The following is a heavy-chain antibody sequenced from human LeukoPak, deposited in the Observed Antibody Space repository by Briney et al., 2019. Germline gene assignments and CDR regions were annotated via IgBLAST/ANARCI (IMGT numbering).Heavy chain of an antibody. CDR2: ISGSGGST. CDR3: AKASYYYDSSGYYYLSYFDL. J-gene: IGHJ2*01. Sequence: GGSLRLSCAASGFTFSSYAMSRVRQAPGKGLEWVSAISGSGGSTYYADSVKGRFTISRDNSKNTLYLQMNSLRAEDTAVYYCAKASYYYDSSGYYYLSYFDLWGRGTLVTVSS. V-gene: IGHV3-23*01. D-gene: IGHD3-22*01. CDR1: GFTFSSYA.